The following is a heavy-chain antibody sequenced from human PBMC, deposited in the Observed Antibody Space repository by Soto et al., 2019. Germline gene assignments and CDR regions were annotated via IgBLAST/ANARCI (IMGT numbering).Heavy chain of an antibody. V-gene: IGHV3-21*01. D-gene: IGHD2-15*01. J-gene: IGHJ6*02. CDR1: GFTFSSYS. CDR3: ARDHIVVVVTLYYYYGMDV. CDR2: ISSSSSYI. Sequence: PGGSLRLSCAASGFTFSSYSMNWVRQAPGKGLEWVSSISSSSSYIYYADSVKGRFTISRDNAKNSLYLQMNSLRAEDTAVYYCARDHIVVVVTLYYYYGMDVWGQGTTVTVSS.